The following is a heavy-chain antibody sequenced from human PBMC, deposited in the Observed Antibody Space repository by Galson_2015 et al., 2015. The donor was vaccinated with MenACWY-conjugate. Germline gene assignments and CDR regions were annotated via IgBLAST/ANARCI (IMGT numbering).Heavy chain of an antibody. V-gene: IGHV3-33*01. Sequence: SLRLSCAASGFTFRSYGMHWVRQAPGKGLEWVAVIWYDGSKKYYGDSVKDRFTISRDNSENTLSLQMNNLRAEDTAVYYCARGICQHPAATPDVFDIWGQGTMVAVSP. J-gene: IGHJ3*02. CDR2: IWYDGSKK. D-gene: IGHD2-2*01. CDR3: ARGICQHPAATPDVFDI. CDR1: GFTFRSYG.